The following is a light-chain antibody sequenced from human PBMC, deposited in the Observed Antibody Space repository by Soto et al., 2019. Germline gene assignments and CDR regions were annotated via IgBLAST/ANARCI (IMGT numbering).Light chain of an antibody. V-gene: IGLV2-8*01. CDR2: EVN. CDR1: SSDVGGYNY. Sequence: QSALTQPPSASGSPGQSVAISCTGTSSDVGGYNYVSGYQQHPGKAPKLMIYEVNNRPSGVPDRLSGSKSGNTASLTVSGLQAEDEADYYCSSYAGSSNVFGTGTKVTV. J-gene: IGLJ1*01. CDR3: SSYAGSSNV.